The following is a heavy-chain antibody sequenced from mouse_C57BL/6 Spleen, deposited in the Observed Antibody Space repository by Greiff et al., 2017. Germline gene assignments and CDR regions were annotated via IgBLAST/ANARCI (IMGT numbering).Heavy chain of an antibody. Sequence: VQLVESGAELVRPGSSVPLSCKASGYPFTSYWMHWVKQRPIQGLEWIGNLDPSDSEPHYNQKFKDKATLTVDKSSSTAYMQLSSLTSEDSAVYYCASRGDGYPFAYWGQGTLVTVAA. CDR1: GYPFTSYW. J-gene: IGHJ3*01. D-gene: IGHD2-3*01. CDR2: LDPSDSEP. V-gene: IGHV1-52*01. CDR3: ASRGDGYPFAY.